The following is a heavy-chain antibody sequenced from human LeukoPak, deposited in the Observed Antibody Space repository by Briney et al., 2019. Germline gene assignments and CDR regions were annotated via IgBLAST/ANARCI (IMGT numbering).Heavy chain of an antibody. D-gene: IGHD6-19*01. V-gene: IGHV7-4-1*02. Sequence: ASVKVSCTASGYTFTSYAINWVRQAPGQGLEWMGWINAVTGYPTYAQDFTGRFVFSLDTSVSTAYLEISSLKAEDTATYYCTRDGLNSGLTNFDFWGQGTLVTVSS. CDR1: GYTFTSYA. CDR3: TRDGLNSGLTNFDF. CDR2: INAVTGYP. J-gene: IGHJ4*02.